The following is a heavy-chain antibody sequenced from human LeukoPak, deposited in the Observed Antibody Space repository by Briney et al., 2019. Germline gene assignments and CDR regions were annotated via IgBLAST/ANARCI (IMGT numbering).Heavy chain of an antibody. J-gene: IGHJ4*02. D-gene: IGHD1-26*01. CDR3: ARGSWGLPSFDY. V-gene: IGHV4-59*01. Sequence: SETLSLTCTVSGGSISSYYWSWIRQPPGKGLEWIGYIYYSGSTNYNPSLTRRVTISVYTSKNQFSLSLSSVTAADTAVYYCARGSWGLPSFDYWGQGTLVTVSS. CDR2: IYYSGST. CDR1: GGSISSYY.